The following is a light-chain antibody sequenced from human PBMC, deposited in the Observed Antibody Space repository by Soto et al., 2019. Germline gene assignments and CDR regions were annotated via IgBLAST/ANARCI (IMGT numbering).Light chain of an antibody. V-gene: IGLV2-14*03. CDR2: AVS. CDR1: SRAIGSYNP. J-gene: IGLJ1*01. Sequence: QSLLPPPASVSGSPGQSITISCSGSSRAIGSYNPVSWYPQFRGISPTLIMYAVSDRPPGVSDRFSGSKSGITASMTISGLQTEDEADYYCISYTDRQSYLFGTGNKVTVL. CDR3: ISYTDRQSYL.